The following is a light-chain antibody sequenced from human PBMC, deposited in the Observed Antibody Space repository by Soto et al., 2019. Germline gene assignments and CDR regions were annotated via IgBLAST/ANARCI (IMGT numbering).Light chain of an antibody. Sequence: EIVMTQSPPTLSVSPGDTATLSGGASQSVSSSLAWYQQKPDQTPRLLIYDASSRATGTPARFSGSGSGTDFTLTISSLEPEDFAVYYCHHRGNGITFGQGTRLEIK. CDR2: DAS. CDR1: QSVSSS. CDR3: HHRGNGIT. V-gene: IGKV3-11*01. J-gene: IGKJ5*01.